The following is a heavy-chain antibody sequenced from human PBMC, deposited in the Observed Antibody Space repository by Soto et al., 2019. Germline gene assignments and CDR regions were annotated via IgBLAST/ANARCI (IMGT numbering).Heavy chain of an antibody. Sequence: EVQLVESGGVVVQPGGSLRLSCAASGFTFDDYAMHWVRQAPGKGLEWVSLISWDGGSTYYADSVKGRFTISRDNSINSLYLQMNSLRAEDTALYYCAKDTSSHAYAFDIWGQGTMVTVSS. CDR2: ISWDGGST. CDR1: GFTFDDYA. J-gene: IGHJ3*02. CDR3: AKDTSSHAYAFDI. V-gene: IGHV3-43D*04.